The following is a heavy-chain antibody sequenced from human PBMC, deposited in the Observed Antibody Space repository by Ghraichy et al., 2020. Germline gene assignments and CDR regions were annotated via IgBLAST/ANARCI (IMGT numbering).Heavy chain of an antibody. CDR2: IKGDGSEI. CDR3: PGLIDRAPDY. CDR1: GFIFSNSS. Sequence: GGSLRLSCAVSGFIFSNSSMSWVRQPPGKGLEWVANIKGDGSEIYYVDSVKGRFTISKDNAKNSLNLQMNSLSAEDTAVYYWPGLIDRAPDYWGQGTLVTDSP. J-gene: IGHJ4*02. V-gene: IGHV3-7*01. D-gene: IGHD3-22*01.